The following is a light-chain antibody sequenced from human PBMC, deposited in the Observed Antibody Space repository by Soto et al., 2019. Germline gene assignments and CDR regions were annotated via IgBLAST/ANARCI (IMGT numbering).Light chain of an antibody. CDR1: SNDVGGHDY. CDR3: SSYTSSSTYV. CDR2: EVS. V-gene: IGLV2-14*01. J-gene: IGLJ1*01. Sequence: QSALTQPASVSGSPGQSITISCTGTSNDVGGHDYVSWFQQHPGKAPKLMIYEVSNRPSGVSNRFSGSKSGNTASLTISGLQAEDEADYYCSSYTSSSTYVFGTGTKLTVL.